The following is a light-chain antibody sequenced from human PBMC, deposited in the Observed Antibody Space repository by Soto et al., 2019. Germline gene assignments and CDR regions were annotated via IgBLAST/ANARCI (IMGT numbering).Light chain of an antibody. Sequence: EIVMTQSPATLSVSPGQRATLSCRASQSVSINLAWYQHKPGQAPRLLIYGASTRATGIPARFSGSGSGTEFTLTISSLQSEDFAVYYCQQYNNWPPWTFGQGTKVEIK. CDR2: GAS. CDR1: QSVSIN. J-gene: IGKJ1*01. CDR3: QQYNNWPPWT. V-gene: IGKV3-15*01.